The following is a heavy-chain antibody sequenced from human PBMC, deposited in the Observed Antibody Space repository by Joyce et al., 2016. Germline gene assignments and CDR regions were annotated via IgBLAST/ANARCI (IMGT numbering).Heavy chain of an antibody. CDR1: GYSFSNFW. Sequence: EVQLVQSGAEVKKPGESLKISCKGSGYSFSNFWIGWVRQMPGKGLEGMGIIYPADSDTRYSPSFQGQVTISVDKSLNTAYLQWSSLRASDTAIYYCARAAQFDSWGQGTLVTVSS. V-gene: IGHV5-51*01. CDR2: IYPADSDT. J-gene: IGHJ4*02. CDR3: ARAAQFDS. D-gene: IGHD6-25*01.